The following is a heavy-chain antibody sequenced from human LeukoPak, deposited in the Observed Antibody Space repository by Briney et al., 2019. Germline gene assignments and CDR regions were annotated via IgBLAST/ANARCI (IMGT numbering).Heavy chain of an antibody. CDR3: ARGTDTKPFWSGYWVDV. CDR1: GFTFSSYW. J-gene: IGHJ6*02. V-gene: IGHV3-7*01. CDR2: IKQDGSEK. Sequence: PGGSLRLSCAASGFTFSSYWMSWVRQAPGKGLEWVANIKQDGSEKYYADSVKGRFTISRDNSKNTLYLQMNSLRAEDTAVYYCARGTDTKPFWSGYWVDVWGQGTTVTVSS. D-gene: IGHD3-3*01.